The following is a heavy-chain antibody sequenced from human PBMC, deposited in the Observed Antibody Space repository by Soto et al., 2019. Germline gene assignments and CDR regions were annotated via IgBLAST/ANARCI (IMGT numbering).Heavy chain of an antibody. D-gene: IGHD2-2*02. J-gene: IGHJ5*02. CDR3: ARETGRLYCSSTSCYTQDRTDNWFDP. CDR1: GGSIRSYY. V-gene: IGHV4-59*12. Sequence: SETLSLTCTVSGGSIRSYYWSWIRQPPGKGLEWIGYIYYSGSTNYNPSLKSRVTISVDTSKNQFSLKLSSVTAADTAVYYCARETGRLYCSSTSCYTQDRTDNWFDPWGQGTLVTVSS. CDR2: IYYSGST.